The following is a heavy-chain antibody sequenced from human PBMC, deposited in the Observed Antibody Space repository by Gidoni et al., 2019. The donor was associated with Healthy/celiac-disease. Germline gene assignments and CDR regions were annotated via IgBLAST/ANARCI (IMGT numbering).Heavy chain of an antibody. J-gene: IGHJ4*02. CDR3: AKASLMYDYVWGSYPMY. CDR1: GFPFSSYA. CDR2: ISGSGGST. V-gene: IGHV3-23*01. Sequence: EVQLLESGGGLVQPGGSLRLSCAASGFPFSSYAMSWVRQAPGKGLDGVSAISGSGGSTYYADSVKGRFTISRDNSKNTLYLQMNSLRAEDTAVYYCAKASLMYDYVWGSYPMYWGQGTLVTVSS. D-gene: IGHD3-16*02.